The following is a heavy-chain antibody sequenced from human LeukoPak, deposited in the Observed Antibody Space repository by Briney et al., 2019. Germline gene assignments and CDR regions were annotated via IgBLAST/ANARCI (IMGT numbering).Heavy chain of an antibody. CDR3: ARADPYYMDV. V-gene: IGHV4-39*01. CDR2: IYYSGST. Sequence: SETLSLTCTVSGGSISSSSYYWGWIRQPPGKGLEWIGSIYYSGSTYYNPSLKSRVTISVDTSKNQFSLKLSSVTAADTAVYYCARADPYYMDVWGKGTTVTVSS. CDR1: GGSISSSSYY. J-gene: IGHJ6*03.